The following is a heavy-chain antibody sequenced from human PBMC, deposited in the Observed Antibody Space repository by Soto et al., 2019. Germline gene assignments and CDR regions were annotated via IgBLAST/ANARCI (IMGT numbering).Heavy chain of an antibody. CDR1: GGSISIYY. D-gene: IGHD2-21*01. V-gene: IGHV4-4*07. Sequence: NPSEALSVTCTVSGGSISIYYWSWIRQPAGKGLEWIGRIYTSGSTNYNPSLKSRVTMSVDTSKNQFSLKLSSVTAADTAVYSCARGDYWYFDLWGRGTLVTVSS. CDR2: IYTSGST. J-gene: IGHJ2*01. CDR3: ARGDYWYFDL.